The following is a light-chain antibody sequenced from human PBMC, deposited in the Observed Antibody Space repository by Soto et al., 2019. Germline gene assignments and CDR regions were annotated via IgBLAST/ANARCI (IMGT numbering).Light chain of an antibody. CDR3: LQHSNYPWT. V-gene: IGKV1-17*03. J-gene: IGKJ1*01. Sequence: DIQMTQSPSAMSASVGDRVTITCRASQDITNHLAWFQQKPGKVPKCLIYAASSLQSGVPSRFSGSGSGTEFTLTISSLQPEDFATYYCLQHSNYPWTFGQGTKV. CDR2: AAS. CDR1: QDITNH.